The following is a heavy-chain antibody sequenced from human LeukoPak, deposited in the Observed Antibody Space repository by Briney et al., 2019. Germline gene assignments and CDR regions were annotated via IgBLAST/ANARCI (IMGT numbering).Heavy chain of an antibody. CDR3: TSNPPYSSLDY. CDR1: GFTFSNAW. Sequence: GASLRLSCAASGFTFSNAWMSWVRQAPGKGLEWVGRIKSKTDGGTTDYAAPVKGRFTISRDDSKNTLYLQMNSLKTEDTAVYYCTSNPPYSSLDYWGQGTLVTVSS. CDR2: IKSKTDGGTT. J-gene: IGHJ4*02. D-gene: IGHD6-13*01. V-gene: IGHV3-15*01.